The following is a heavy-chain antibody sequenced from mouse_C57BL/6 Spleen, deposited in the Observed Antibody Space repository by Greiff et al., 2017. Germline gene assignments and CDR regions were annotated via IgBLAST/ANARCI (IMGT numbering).Heavy chain of an antibody. V-gene: IGHV5-4*01. CDR2: ISDGGSYT. J-gene: IGHJ4*01. Sequence: DVHLVESGGGLVKPGGSLKLSCAASGFTFSSYAMSWVRQTPEKRLEWVATISDGGSYTYYPDNVKGRFTISRDNAKNNLYLQMSHLKSEDTAMYYCARDKSPAYYDLSYAMDYWGQGTSVTVSS. CDR3: ARDKSPAYYDLSYAMDY. CDR1: GFTFSSYA. D-gene: IGHD2-4*01.